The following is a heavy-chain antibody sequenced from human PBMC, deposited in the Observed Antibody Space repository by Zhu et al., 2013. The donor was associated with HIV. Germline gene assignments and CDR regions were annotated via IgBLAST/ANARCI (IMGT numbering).Heavy chain of an antibody. Sequence: QVQLVQSGAEVKKPGASVKVSCKASGYTFYNYAISWVRQAPGQGLEWMGWISVYNGNTKYAQKVQGRVTMTTDTSTSTAYMELSRLKSDDTAVYYCARVPWAVRDGDFWSNTHYYYYGMDVWGQGSTVTVSS. J-gene: IGHJ6*02. CDR3: ARVPWAVRDGDFWSNTHYYYYGMDV. CDR1: GYTFYNYA. D-gene: IGHD3-3*01. V-gene: IGHV1-18*01. CDR2: ISVYNGNT.